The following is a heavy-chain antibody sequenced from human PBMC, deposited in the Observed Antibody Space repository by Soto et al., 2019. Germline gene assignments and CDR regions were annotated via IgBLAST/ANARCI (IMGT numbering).Heavy chain of an antibody. V-gene: IGHV3-30-3*01. J-gene: IGHJ3*02. Sequence: GGPLRLSCAPSGFTFNHYAIHWVRQAPGKGLEWVAVVSYDGSNKYYADSVKGRFTISRDKSKNTVSLQMKSLTFDDTAVYYCAREHSAISYGWTFDIWGSATMVTAS. CDR3: AREHSAISYGWTFDI. CDR1: GFTFNHYA. CDR2: VSYDGSNK. D-gene: IGHD5-18*01.